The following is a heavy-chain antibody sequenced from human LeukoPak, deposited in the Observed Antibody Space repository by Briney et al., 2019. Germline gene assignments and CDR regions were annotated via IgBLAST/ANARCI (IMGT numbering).Heavy chain of an antibody. CDR2: ISWNSGSI. V-gene: IGHV3-9*01. CDR3: ARDGGDYYDSSGYSLYFDY. J-gene: IGHJ4*02. D-gene: IGHD3-22*01. Sequence: GRSLRLSCAASGFTFDDYAMHWVRQAPGKGLEWVSGISWNSGSIGYADSVKGRFTISRDNAKNSLYLQMNSLRAEDTAVYYCARDGGDYYDSSGYSLYFDYWGQGTLVTVSS. CDR1: GFTFDDYA.